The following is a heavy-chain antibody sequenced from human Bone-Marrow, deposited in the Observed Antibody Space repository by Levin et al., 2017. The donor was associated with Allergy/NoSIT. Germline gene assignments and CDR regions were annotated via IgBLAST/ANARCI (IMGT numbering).Heavy chain of an antibody. CDR2: ISGNDERT. CDR1: GFNFNNYA. Sequence: GGSLRLSCAVSGFNFNNYAMTWVRQTAGKELEWVATISGNDERTLYADSVKGRFTVSRDSSKSTLYLEMNNLRVDDTALYYCTKSGGYYYYHGMDVWGQGTTVTVS. CDR3: TKSGGYYYYHGMDV. V-gene: IGHV3-23*01. J-gene: IGHJ6*02. D-gene: IGHD2-15*01.